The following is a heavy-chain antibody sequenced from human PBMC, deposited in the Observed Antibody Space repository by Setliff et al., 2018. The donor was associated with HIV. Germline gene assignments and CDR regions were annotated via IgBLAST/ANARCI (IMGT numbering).Heavy chain of an antibody. CDR3: ARDVRDGFEEWFSTLDDGMDV. Sequence: ASVKVSCKTSRYIFIRYYIFWVRQAPGQGLEWMGNINPHTGVTRYAEKFQGRVTMTRDTSISTIYMELSRLRSDDTAVYYCARDVRDGFEEWFSTLDDGMDVWGQGTTVTVSS. CDR1: RYIFIRYY. D-gene: IGHD3-3*01. CDR2: INPHTGVT. V-gene: IGHV1-2*02. J-gene: IGHJ6*02.